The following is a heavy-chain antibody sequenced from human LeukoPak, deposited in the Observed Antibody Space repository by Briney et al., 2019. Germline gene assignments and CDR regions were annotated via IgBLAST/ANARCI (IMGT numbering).Heavy chain of an antibody. D-gene: IGHD2-2*01. V-gene: IGHV4-4*02. J-gene: IGHJ6*04. CDR2: IYHSGST. Sequence: SGTLSLTCAVSGGSISSSNWWSWVRQPPGKGLGWIGEIYHSGSTNYNPSLKSRVTISVDKSKNQFSLKLSSVTAADTAVYYCASLYCSSTSGYHKQWLVPYYYYGMDVWGKGTTVTVSS. CDR1: GGSISSSNW. CDR3: ASLYCSSTSGYHKQWLVPYYYYGMDV.